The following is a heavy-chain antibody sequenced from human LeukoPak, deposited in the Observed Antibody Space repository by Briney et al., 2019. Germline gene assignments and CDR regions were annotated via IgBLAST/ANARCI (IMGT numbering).Heavy chain of an antibody. V-gene: IGHV4-31*03. J-gene: IGHJ6*02. CDR2: IYYSGST. CDR1: GGSISSGGYY. CDR3: AREKRDFWSGYYTLDYYYYYGMDV. D-gene: IGHD3-3*01. Sequence: SQTLSLTCTVSGGSISSGGYYWSWIRQHPGKGLGWIGYIYYSGSTYYNPSLKSRVTISVDTSKNQFSLKLSSVTAADTAVYYCAREKRDFWSGYYTLDYYYYYGMDVWGQGTTVTVSS.